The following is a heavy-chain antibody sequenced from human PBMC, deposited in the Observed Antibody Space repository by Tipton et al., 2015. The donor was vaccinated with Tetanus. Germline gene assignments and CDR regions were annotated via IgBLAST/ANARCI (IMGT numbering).Heavy chain of an antibody. CDR2: ISWNSGSI. Sequence: SLRLSCAASGFTFDDYAMHWVRQTPGKGLEWVSGISWNSGSISYADSVEGRFTISRDNAKNSLFLQMNSLRPEDTAFYYCVRGGQTLLYGPFDDWGQGTLVTVSS. CDR3: VRGGQTLLYGPFDD. J-gene: IGHJ4*02. D-gene: IGHD2-2*02. CDR1: GFTFDDYA. V-gene: IGHV3-9*01.